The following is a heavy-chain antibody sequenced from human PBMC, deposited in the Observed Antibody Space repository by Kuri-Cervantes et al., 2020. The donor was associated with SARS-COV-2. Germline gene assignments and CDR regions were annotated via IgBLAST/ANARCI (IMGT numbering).Heavy chain of an antibody. J-gene: IGHJ4*02. CDR2: IYTSGST. D-gene: IGHD5-12*01. CDR1: GGSISSGSYY. V-gene: IGHV4-61*02. Sequence: SETLSLTCTVSGGSISSGSYYWSWIRQPAGKGLEWIGRIYTSGSTNYNPSLKGRVTISVDTSKNQFSLKLSSVTAADTAVYYCASGLGLPLDYWGQGTLVTVSS. CDR3: ASGLGLPLDY.